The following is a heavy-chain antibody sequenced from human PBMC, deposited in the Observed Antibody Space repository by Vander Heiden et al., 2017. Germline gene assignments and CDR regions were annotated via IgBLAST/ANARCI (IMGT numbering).Heavy chain of an antibody. CDR1: GGSFSSYY. Sequence: QVQLQQWGAGLLKPSETLSLTCGVYGGSFSSYYWSWLRQSPRKGLEWIGEINNSGSTNYNPSLKSRITISVDTSKNQFSLKLSSVTAADTALYYCAPSRQYTSGWVYFFDYWGQGTLVTVSS. CDR2: INNSGST. CDR3: APSRQYTSGWVYFFDY. V-gene: IGHV4-34*01. J-gene: IGHJ4*02. D-gene: IGHD6-19*01.